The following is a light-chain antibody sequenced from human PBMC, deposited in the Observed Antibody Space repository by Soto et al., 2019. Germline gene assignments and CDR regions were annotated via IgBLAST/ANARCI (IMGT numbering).Light chain of an antibody. V-gene: IGKV3-20*01. CDR1: QSVSSSY. Sequence: EIVLTQSPGTLSLSPGERATLSCRASQSVSSSYLAWYQQKPGQAPRLLIYGASSRATGIPDRFSGSGSGTNFTPHISRLEPEDFAVYYCQQYGSSSITFGQGTRLEIK. CDR2: GAS. J-gene: IGKJ5*01. CDR3: QQYGSSSIT.